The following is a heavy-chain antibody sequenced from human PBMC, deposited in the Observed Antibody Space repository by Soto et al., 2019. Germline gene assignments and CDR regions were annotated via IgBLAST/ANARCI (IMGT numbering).Heavy chain of an antibody. D-gene: IGHD6-13*01. CDR3: ARVRVYAEVDY. Sequence: PSETLSLTCTVSGGSISSYYWSWIRQPPGKGLEWIGYIYYSGSTNYNPSLKSRVTISVDTSKNQFSLKLSSVTAADTAVYYCARVRVYAEVDYWGQGTLVTVSS. CDR2: IYYSGST. J-gene: IGHJ4*02. V-gene: IGHV4-59*01. CDR1: GGSISSYY.